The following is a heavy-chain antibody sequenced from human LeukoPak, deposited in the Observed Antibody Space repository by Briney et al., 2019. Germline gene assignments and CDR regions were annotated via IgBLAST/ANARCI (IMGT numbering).Heavy chain of an antibody. CDR2: IKQDGTEK. Sequence: PGGSLRLSCAASGFTFNTYWMSWVRQAPGKGLEWVANIKQDGTEKYYVDSVKGRFTISRDNSKNSLYLQMNSLRTEDTALYYCAKDIVRAGGGGMDVWGQGTTVTVSS. D-gene: IGHD3-10*01. V-gene: IGHV3-7*03. CDR3: AKDIVRAGGGGMDV. J-gene: IGHJ6*02. CDR1: GFTFNTYW.